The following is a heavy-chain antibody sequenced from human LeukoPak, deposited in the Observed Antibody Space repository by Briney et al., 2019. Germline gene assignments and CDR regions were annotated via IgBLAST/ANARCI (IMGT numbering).Heavy chain of an antibody. V-gene: IGHV1-8*01. CDR3: ASQELMLTGDRRYYYYGMDV. D-gene: IGHD7-27*01. CDR2: MNPNSGNT. CDR1: GYTFTSYD. Sequence: ASVKVSCKASGYTFTSYDINWVRQATGQGLEWMGWMNPNSGNTGYAQKFQGRVTMTRNTSISTAYMELSSLRSEDTAVYYCASQELMLTGDRRYYYYGMDVWGQGTTVTVSS. J-gene: IGHJ6*02.